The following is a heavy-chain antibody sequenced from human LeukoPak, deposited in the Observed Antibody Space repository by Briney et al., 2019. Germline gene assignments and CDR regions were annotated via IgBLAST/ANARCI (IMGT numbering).Heavy chain of an antibody. D-gene: IGHD1-14*01. CDR1: GGSISSGGYY. CDR2: IYYSGST. Sequence: PSETLSLTCTVSGGSISSGGYYWSWIRQHPGKGLEWIGYIYYSGSTYYNPSLKSRVTISVDTSKNQFSLKLSSVTAADTAVYYCARDGGPELTAFDIWGQGTMVTVSS. J-gene: IGHJ3*02. V-gene: IGHV4-31*03. CDR3: ARDGGPELTAFDI.